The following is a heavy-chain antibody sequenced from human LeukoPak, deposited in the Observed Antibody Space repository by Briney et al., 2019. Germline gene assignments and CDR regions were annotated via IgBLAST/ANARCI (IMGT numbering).Heavy chain of an antibody. Sequence: TLSLTCTVSLDSTTSNSWSWVRQPPGKALEWLALIYWNDDKRYSPSLKSRLTITKDTSKNQVVLTMANMDPVDTATYYCAHRPREGNWFDPWGQGTLVTVSS. V-gene: IGHV2-5*08. CDR2: IYWNDDK. J-gene: IGHJ5*02. CDR1: LDSTTSNSWS. D-gene: IGHD5-24*01. CDR3: AHRPREGNWFDP.